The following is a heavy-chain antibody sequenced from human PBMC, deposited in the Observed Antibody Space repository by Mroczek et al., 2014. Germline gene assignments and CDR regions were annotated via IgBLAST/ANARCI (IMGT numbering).Heavy chain of an antibody. CDR2: ISYDGSNK. J-gene: IGHJ6*02. D-gene: IGHD3-22*01. V-gene: IGHV3-30*18. CDR3: AKDRDFTYDIFNGMDV. CDR1: GFTFSSYG. Sequence: QVQLVESGGGVVQPGRSLRLSCAASGFTFSSYGMHWVRQAPGKGLEWVAVISYDGSNKYYADSVKGRFTISRDNSKNTLYLQMNSLRAEDTAVYYCAKDRDFTYDIFNGMDVWGQGTTVTVSS.